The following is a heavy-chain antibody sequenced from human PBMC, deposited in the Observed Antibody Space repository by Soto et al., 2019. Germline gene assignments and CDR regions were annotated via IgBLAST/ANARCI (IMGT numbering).Heavy chain of an antibody. J-gene: IGHJ6*02. Sequence: EAQLVESGGGLIQPGGSLRLSCAASGFTVTAHYVAWVRQAPGGGLEWVSLIYSGGGKYYADSVKGRFTISRDTSEKTFYLQMNSLRSEDTAVYYCARSDPAYAYGLNVWGQGTTVTVSS. CDR3: ARSDPAYAYGLNV. V-gene: IGHV3-53*01. CDR2: IYSGGGK. D-gene: IGHD3-10*01. CDR1: GFTVTAHY.